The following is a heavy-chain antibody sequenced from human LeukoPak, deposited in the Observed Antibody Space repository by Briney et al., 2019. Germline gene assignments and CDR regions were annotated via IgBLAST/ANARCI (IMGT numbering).Heavy chain of an antibody. CDR1: GFTFSSYA. CDR2: ISGSGGST. V-gene: IGHV3-23*01. D-gene: IGHD1-1*01. Sequence: GGSLRLSCAASGFTFSSYAMSWVRQAPGKGLEWVSAISGSGGSTYYADSVKGRFTISRDNAKNSLYLQMNSLRAEDTAVYYCARARFGTAGADYWGQGTLVTVSS. CDR3: ARARFGTAGADY. J-gene: IGHJ4*02.